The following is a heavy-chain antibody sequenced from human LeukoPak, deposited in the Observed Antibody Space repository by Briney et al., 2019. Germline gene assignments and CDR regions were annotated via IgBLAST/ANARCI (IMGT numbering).Heavy chain of an antibody. V-gene: IGHV4-39*01. CDR1: GASISSSTFF. CDR2: ISYSGTT. CDR3: ARQRVRNWFDP. Sequence: SETLSLTCTVSGASISSSTFFWGWIRQPPGKGLEWIASISYSGTTYYTPSLSSRLTISVDTTKNQFALRLTSVTAADTATYFCARQRVRNWFDPWGQGALATVSS. J-gene: IGHJ5*02.